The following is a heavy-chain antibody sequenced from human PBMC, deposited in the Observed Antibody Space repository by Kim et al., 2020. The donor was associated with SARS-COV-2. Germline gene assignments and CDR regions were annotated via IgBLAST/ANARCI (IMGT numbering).Heavy chain of an antibody. V-gene: IGHV3-74*01. J-gene: IGHJ4*02. CDR2: INSDGSTT. CDR3: TRGSMVAATRLFDY. CDR1: GFTFSSYW. Sequence: GGSLRLSCASSGFTFSSYWMHWVRQAPGEGLVWVSRINSDGSTTNYADSVKGRFTISRDNAKNTLYLQMNSLRVEDTAVYYCTRGSMVAATRLFDYWGQGTLVTVST. D-gene: IGHD2-15*01.